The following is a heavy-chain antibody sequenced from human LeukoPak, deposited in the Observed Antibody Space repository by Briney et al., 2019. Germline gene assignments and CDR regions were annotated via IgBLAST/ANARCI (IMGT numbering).Heavy chain of an antibody. V-gene: IGHV3-23*01. CDR2: ISGNGGTT. J-gene: IGHJ4*02. D-gene: IGHD3-22*01. CDR1: GFTFSSYS. Sequence: PGGSLRLSCAASGFTFSSYSMNWVRQAPGKGLEWVSVISGNGGTTYYPDSVKGRFFISRDNSKNTLFLQMSSLRDEDTAVYYCAKGTYYYDSSGYYYGPTFNNWGQGTLVTVSS. CDR3: AKGTYYYDSSGYYYGPTFNN.